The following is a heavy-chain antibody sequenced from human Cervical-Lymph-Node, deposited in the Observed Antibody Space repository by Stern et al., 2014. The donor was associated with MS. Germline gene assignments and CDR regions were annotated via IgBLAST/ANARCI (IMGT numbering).Heavy chain of an antibody. CDR1: GFTVSSNY. J-gene: IGHJ4*02. V-gene: IGHV3-53*01. CDR2: IHSGGYT. Sequence: EVQLVQSGGGLTQPGGSLRLSCATSGFTVSSNYMSWARQAPGKGLEWVSVIHSGGYTFYVDSVKGRFSISRGNSKNTLYLQMNSLRAEDTAVYYCVRDHYNILTGYYIDYWGQGTLVTVSS. CDR3: VRDHYNILTGYYIDY. D-gene: IGHD3-9*01.